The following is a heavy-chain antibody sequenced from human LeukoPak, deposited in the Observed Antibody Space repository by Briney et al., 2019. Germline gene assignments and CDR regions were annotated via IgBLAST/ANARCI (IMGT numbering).Heavy chain of an antibody. CDR2: IIPIFGTA. V-gene: IGHV1-69*06. Sequence: SVKVSCKASGGTFSSYAISWVRQAPGQGLEWMGGIIPIFGTANYTQKFQGRVTITADKSTSTAYMELSSLRSEDTAVYYCARAYNWNDGGWYWFDPWGQGTLVTVSS. J-gene: IGHJ5*02. D-gene: IGHD1-20*01. CDR3: ARAYNWNDGGWYWFDP. CDR1: GGTFSSYA.